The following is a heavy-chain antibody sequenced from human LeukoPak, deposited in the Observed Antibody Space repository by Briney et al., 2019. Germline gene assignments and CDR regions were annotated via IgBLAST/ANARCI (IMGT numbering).Heavy chain of an antibody. D-gene: IGHD3-22*01. CDR3: ARDLTYYYDSSGYSGAFDI. CDR1: GGSISSYY. CDR2: INHSGST. V-gene: IGHV4-34*01. J-gene: IGHJ4*02. Sequence: SETLSLTCTVSGGSISSYYWSWIRQPPGKGLEWIGEINHSGSTNYNPSLKSRVTISVDTSKNQFSLKLSSVTAADTAVYYCARDLTYYYDSSGYSGAFDIWGQGTLVTVSS.